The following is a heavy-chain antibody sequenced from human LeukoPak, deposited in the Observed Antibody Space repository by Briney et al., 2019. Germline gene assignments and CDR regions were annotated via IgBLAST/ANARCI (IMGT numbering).Heavy chain of an antibody. CDR3: ASIRLLEWLSH. D-gene: IGHD3-3*01. J-gene: IGHJ4*02. Sequence: SETLSLTCTVSGGTISSGDYYWSWLRQPPGKGLEWIGYIYYSGSTYYNPALKSRVTISVDTSKNQFSLKLSSVTAADTAVYYCASIRLLEWLSHWGQGTLVTVSS. V-gene: IGHV4-30-4*01. CDR2: IYYSGST. CDR1: GGTISSGDYY.